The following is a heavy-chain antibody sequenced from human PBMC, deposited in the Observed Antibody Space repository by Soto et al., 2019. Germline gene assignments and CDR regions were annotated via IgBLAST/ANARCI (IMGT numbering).Heavy chain of an antibody. J-gene: IGHJ5*02. Sequence: QVQLVQSGAEVKKPGSSVKVSCKAPGGNFSSNGIRWVRQAPGEGLEFMGGIIPTFGTTNYAHKFRGRVTITADESTGTACMELSSMRADDTAVYYCSGASDSTWYNWLAPWGQGTLVNVSS. D-gene: IGHD4-4*01. V-gene: IGHV1-69*01. CDR2: IIPTFGTT. CDR1: GGNFSSNG. CDR3: SGASDSTWYNWLAP.